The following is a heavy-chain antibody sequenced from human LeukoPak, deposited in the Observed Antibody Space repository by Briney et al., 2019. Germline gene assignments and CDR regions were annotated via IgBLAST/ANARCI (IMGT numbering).Heavy chain of an antibody. J-gene: IGHJ4*02. Sequence: GGSLRLSCAASGFTFSSFSMNWVRQAPGKGLEWVSSITSSSNYIYYASSVRGRFTISRDNAKNSLYPQMNSLRAEDTAVYCCARDLRLWGQGTLVTVSS. V-gene: IGHV3-21*01. CDR2: ITSSSNYI. CDR3: ARDLRL. CDR1: GFTFSSFS.